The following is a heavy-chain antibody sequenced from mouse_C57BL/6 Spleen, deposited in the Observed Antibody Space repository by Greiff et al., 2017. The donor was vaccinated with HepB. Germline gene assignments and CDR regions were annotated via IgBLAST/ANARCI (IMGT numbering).Heavy chain of an antibody. J-gene: IGHJ3*01. D-gene: IGHD3-3*01. CDR2: IYPGDGDT. CDR3: AREGGRGTWFAY. Sequence: VQLQESGAELVKPGASVKISCKASGYAFSSYWMNWVKQRPGKGLEWIGQIYPGDGDTNYNGKFKGKATLTADKSSSTAYMQLSSLTSEDSAVYFCAREGGRGTWFAYWGQGTLVTVSA. CDR1: GYAFSSYW. V-gene: IGHV1-80*01.